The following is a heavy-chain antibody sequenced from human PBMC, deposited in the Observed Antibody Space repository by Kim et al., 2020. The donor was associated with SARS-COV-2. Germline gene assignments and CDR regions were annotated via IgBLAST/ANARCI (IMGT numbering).Heavy chain of an antibody. J-gene: IGHJ6*01. CDR2: IYYSGST. CDR3: PNRGGDIAMASGHYYG. Sequence: TLSPTCPVSVGSISSGGYYWSWIRQHPGKGLEWFGYIYYSGSTYYNPSPKSRVTISVDTSKNQFSLKLPSLTVADTAVYYWPNRGGDIAMASGHYYG. V-gene: IGHV4-31*03. CDR1: VGSISSGGYY. D-gene: IGHD5-18*01.